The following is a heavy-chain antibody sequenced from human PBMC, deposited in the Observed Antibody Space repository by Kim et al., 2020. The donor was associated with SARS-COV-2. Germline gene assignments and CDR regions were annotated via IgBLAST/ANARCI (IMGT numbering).Heavy chain of an antibody. CDR2: MNPNSGNT. CDR1: GYTFTSYD. CDR3: ARGRTTRTITIFGVVKHYYYYMDV. D-gene: IGHD3-3*01. Sequence: ASVKVSCKASGYTFTSYDINWVRQATGQGLEWMGWMNPNSGNTGYAQKFQGRDTMTRNTSISTAYMELSSLRSEDTAVYYCARGRTTRTITIFGVVKHYYYYMDVWGKGTTVTVSS. J-gene: IGHJ6*03. V-gene: IGHV1-8*01.